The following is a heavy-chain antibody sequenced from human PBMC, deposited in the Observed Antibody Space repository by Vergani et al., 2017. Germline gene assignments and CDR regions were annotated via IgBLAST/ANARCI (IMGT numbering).Heavy chain of an antibody. CDR1: GYTFTSYY. D-gene: IGHD3-16*01. V-gene: IGHV1-46*03. CDR3: ARDLMAVWGSYGMDV. Sequence: QVQLVQSGAEVKKPGASVKVSCKASGYTFTSYYMHWVRQAPGQGLEWMGIINPSGGSTSYAQKFQGRVTMTRDTSTSIVYMELSSLRSEDTAVYYFARDLMAVWGSYGMDVWGQGTTVTVSS. CDR2: INPSGGST. J-gene: IGHJ6*02.